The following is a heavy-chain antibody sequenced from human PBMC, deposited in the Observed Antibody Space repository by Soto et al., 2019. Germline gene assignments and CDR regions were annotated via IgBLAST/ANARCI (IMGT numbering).Heavy chain of an antibody. CDR3: ATERIETAGTHYYYYGMDV. Sequence: ASVKVSGKVSAYTLTELSIHWVRQAPGKGLHWMGGFDPEDGETIYAQKFQGRVAMTEDTSTDTAYMELSSLRSEDTAVYYCATERIETAGTHYYYYGMDVWGQGTTVTVSS. D-gene: IGHD6-13*01. J-gene: IGHJ6*02. V-gene: IGHV1-24*01. CDR1: AYTLTELS. CDR2: FDPEDGET.